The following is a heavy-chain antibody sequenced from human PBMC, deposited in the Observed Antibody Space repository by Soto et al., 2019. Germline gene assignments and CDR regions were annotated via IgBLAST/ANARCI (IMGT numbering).Heavy chain of an antibody. CDR2: ISESGHHT. V-gene: IGHV3-23*01. CDR1: GFPSSTYA. D-gene: IGHD3-16*02. J-gene: IGHJ2*01. Sequence: DVQLLESGGGLVEPGGSLTLSCAASGFPSSTYALNWVRQAPGKGPEWVSTISESGHHTHYADSVKGRFTISRDKSKNTRSLQRNSLRVDDTSIYYCTKSDGCGGGACYTGTYYHYDVWGRGTLVTVAA. CDR3: TKSDGCGGGACYTGTYYHYDV.